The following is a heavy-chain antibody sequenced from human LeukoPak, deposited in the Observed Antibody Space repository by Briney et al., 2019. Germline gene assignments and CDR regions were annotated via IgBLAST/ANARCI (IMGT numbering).Heavy chain of an antibody. J-gene: IGHJ4*02. Sequence: GGSLRLSCAASGFTFSTSAMSWVRQAPGKGLEWVSVISSSGSSTYYADSVKGRFTISRDNSKNTLYVQINSLRAEDTAIYFCTKGGIGAAGYDYWGQGTLVTVSS. CDR3: TKGGIGAAGYDY. CDR2: ISSSGSST. CDR1: GFTFSTSA. D-gene: IGHD6-13*01. V-gene: IGHV3-23*01.